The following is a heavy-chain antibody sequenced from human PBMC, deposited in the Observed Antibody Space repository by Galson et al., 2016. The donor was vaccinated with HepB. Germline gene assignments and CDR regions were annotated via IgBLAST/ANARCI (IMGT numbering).Heavy chain of an antibody. J-gene: IGHJ4*02. CDR2: IWFDGSNK. CDR3: AREPVRLDDLLTGPPKNPDY. CDR1: GLTFSSYG. Sequence: SLRLSCAASGLTFSSYGMHWVRQAPGKGLEWVAVIWFDGSNKYYADSVKGRFTISRDNAKNSLYLQMNSLRAEDTAVYYCAREPVRLDDLLTGPPKNPDYWGQGTLVTVSS. V-gene: IGHV3-33*01. D-gene: IGHD3-9*01.